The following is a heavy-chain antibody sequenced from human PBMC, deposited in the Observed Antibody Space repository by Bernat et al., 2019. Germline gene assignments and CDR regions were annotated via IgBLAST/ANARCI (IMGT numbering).Heavy chain of an antibody. Sequence: EVQLVESGGGLVKPGGSLRLSCAASGFTFSNAWMSWVRQAPGKGLEWVGRIKSKTDGGTTDYAAPVKGRFTISRYHSKYTLSLQMISLKTEDTAVYYCTTEVYGSGTPWGQGTMVTVSS. V-gene: IGHV3-15*01. J-gene: IGHJ3*01. CDR1: GFTFSNAW. CDR2: IKSKTDGGTT. D-gene: IGHD3-10*01. CDR3: TTEVYGSGTP.